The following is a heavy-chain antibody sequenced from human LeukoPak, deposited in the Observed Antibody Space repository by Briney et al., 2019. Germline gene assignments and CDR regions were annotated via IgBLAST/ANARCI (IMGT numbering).Heavy chain of an antibody. Sequence: GGSLRLSCTVSGFAFSGYAMSWVRQAPGKGPEWVSSIGARGDVTYSAESVKGRFTISRDNSKRTLFLQMNSLRAEDTAVYYCAKVHYTASFPGSFPGRNYFDCWGQGSLVTVSS. CDR2: IGARGDVT. V-gene: IGHV3-23*01. CDR1: GFAFSGYA. CDR3: AKVHYTASFPGSFPGRNYFDC. J-gene: IGHJ4*02. D-gene: IGHD1-26*01.